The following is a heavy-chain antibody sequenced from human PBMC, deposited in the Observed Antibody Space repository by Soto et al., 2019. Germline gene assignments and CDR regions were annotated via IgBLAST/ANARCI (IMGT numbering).Heavy chain of an antibody. V-gene: IGHV4-61*01. Sequence: PSETLSLTCTVSGGSVSSGSYYWSWIRQPPGKGLEWIGYIYYSGSTNYSPSLKSRVTISKDTSRNQFTLKLSSVTAADTAVYYCARGTVGATDPCYYGLDVWGQGTTVTVSS. D-gene: IGHD1-26*01. J-gene: IGHJ6*02. CDR1: GGSVSSGSYY. CDR3: ARGTVGATDPCYYGLDV. CDR2: IYYSGST.